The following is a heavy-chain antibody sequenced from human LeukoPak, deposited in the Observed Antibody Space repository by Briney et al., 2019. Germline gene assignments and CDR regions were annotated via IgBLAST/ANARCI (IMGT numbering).Heavy chain of an antibody. J-gene: IGHJ4*02. CDR1: GFIFSTCA. V-gene: IGHV3-23*01. CDR3: AKGHGYSYGTNFDY. D-gene: IGHD5-18*01. Sequence: GGSLRLSCTASGFIFSTCAMSWVRQAPGKGLEWVSAISGSGGSTYYADSVKGRFTISRDNSKNTLYLQMNSLRAEDTAVYYCAKGHGYSYGTNFDYWGQGTLVTVSS. CDR2: ISGSGGST.